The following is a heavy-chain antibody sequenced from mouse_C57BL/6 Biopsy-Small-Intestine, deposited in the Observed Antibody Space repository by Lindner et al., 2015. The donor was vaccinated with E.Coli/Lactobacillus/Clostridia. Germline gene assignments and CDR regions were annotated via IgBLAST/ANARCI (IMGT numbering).Heavy chain of an antibody. CDR2: IYPRNGNT. J-gene: IGHJ1*03. CDR3: TRSGRDV. Sequence: VQLQESGPELVKPGDSVKLSCKASGHTFTDYDINWVKQRPGQGLEWIGWIYPRNGNTKYNEKFRGKATLTADKSSSTAYMQLSSLTSEDSAVYFCTRSGRDVWGTGTTVTVSS. D-gene: IGHD4-1*01. V-gene: IGHV1-85*01. CDR1: GHTFTDYD.